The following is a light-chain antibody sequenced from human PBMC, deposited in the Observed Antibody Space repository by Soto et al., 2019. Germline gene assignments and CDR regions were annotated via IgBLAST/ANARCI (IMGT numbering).Light chain of an antibody. V-gene: IGLV2-8*01. CDR3: SSYAGSNSHVV. J-gene: IGLJ2*01. Sequence: QSVLTQPPSASGSPGQSVTISCTGTSSDVGGYNYVSWYQQHPGKAPKLMIYEVSKRPSGVPDRFSGSKSGNTASLTVSGLQAEDEADDSCSSYAGSNSHVVFGGGTKLTVL. CDR1: SSDVGGYNY. CDR2: EVS.